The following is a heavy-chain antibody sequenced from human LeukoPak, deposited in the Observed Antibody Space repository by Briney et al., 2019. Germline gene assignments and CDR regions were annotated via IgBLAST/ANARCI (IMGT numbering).Heavy chain of an antibody. D-gene: IGHD6-13*01. CDR3: AKDRGSWDDEGGPLFDY. V-gene: IGHV3-66*01. CDR1: GFTVSGNY. J-gene: IGHJ4*02. CDR2: IYSGGTT. Sequence: PGGALRLSCAVSGFTVSGNYMSWVRQAPGKGLEWVSVIYSGGTTYYTDPVQERFTISRDTSKITLLLQMNSLRAEDSAVYYCAKDRGSWDDEGGPLFDYWGQGTLVTVSS.